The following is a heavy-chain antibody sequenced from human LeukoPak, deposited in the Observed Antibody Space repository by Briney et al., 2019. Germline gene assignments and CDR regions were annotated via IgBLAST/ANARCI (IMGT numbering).Heavy chain of an antibody. CDR2: ISTSSSYM. Sequence: GGSLRLSCAASGFTFSSYSMHWVRQAPGKGLEWVSSISTSSSYMYFADSVKGRFTISRDNAKSSLYLQMNSLRAEDTAVYYCAKLYGKVVTATSSRYFDLWGRGTLVTVSS. CDR1: GFTFSSYS. J-gene: IGHJ2*01. D-gene: IGHD2-21*02. CDR3: AKLYGKVVTATSSRYFDL. V-gene: IGHV3-21*04.